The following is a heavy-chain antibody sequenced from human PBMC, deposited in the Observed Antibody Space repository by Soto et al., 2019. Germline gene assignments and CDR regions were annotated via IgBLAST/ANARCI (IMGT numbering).Heavy chain of an antibody. V-gene: IGHV3-74*01. D-gene: IGHD2-15*01. CDR2: INSDGSNI. CDR3: AV. Sequence: EVQLVESGGGLVQPGGSLRLSCAASGFTFSTHWMHWVRQAPGKGLVWVSRINSDGSNISYADSVKGRFTISRDTAKNTLYLQMHSLRAEDTTVFAGAVGGHGTLVTVSS. J-gene: IGHJ4*01. CDR1: GFTFSTHW.